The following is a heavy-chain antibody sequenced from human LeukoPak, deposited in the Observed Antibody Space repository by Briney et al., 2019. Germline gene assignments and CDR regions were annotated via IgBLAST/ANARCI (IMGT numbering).Heavy chain of an antibody. J-gene: IGHJ4*02. D-gene: IGHD3-16*01. CDR3: AKDIGGSGAY. CDR2: VGGSGGDT. V-gene: IGHV3-23*01. Sequence: GWSLRLSCAASGFTFRSYAMSWVRQAPGKGLEWVSAVGGSGGDTYYADSVKGRFTISRDNSKNTVYLQMNSLRAEDTAIYYCAKDIGGSGAYWGQGTLVTVSS. CDR1: GFTFRSYA.